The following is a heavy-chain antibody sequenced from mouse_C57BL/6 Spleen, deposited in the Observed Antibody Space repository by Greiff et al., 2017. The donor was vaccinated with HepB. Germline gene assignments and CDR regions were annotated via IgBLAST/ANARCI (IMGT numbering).Heavy chain of an antibody. CDR2: INPNNGGT. Sequence: VQLQQSGPELVKPGASVKISCKASGYTFTDYYMNWVKQSHGKSLEWIGDINPNNGGTSYNQKFKGKATLTVDKSSSTAYMELRSLTSEDSAVYYCARDDGYRDYWGQGTTLTVSS. CDR1: GYTFTDYY. V-gene: IGHV1-26*01. CDR3: ARDDGYRDY. J-gene: IGHJ2*01. D-gene: IGHD2-3*01.